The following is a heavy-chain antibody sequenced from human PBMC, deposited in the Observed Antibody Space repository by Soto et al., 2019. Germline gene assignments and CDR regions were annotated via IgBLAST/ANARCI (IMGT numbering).Heavy chain of an antibody. J-gene: IGHJ6*02. CDR3: ARDTPRYCSGGSCYYYYGMDV. Sequence: QVQLQQWGAGLLKPSETLSLTCAAYGGSFSGYYWSWIRQPPGKGLEWIGEINHSGSTNYNPSLKSRVTISVDTSKNQFSLKLSSVTAADTAVYYCARDTPRYCSGGSCYYYYGMDVWGQGTTVTVSS. D-gene: IGHD2-15*01. CDR2: INHSGST. CDR1: GGSFSGYY. V-gene: IGHV4-34*01.